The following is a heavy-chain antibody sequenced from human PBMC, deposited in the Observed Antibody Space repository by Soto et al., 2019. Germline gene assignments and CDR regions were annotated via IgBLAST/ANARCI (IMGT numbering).Heavy chain of an antibody. V-gene: IGHV1-18*01. CDR2: INPNSGGT. J-gene: IGHJ6*02. D-gene: IGHD1-26*01. Sequence: ASVKVSCKASGGTFSSYAISWVRQAPGQGLEWMGWINPNSGGTNYAQKLQGRVTMTTDTSTSTAYMELRSLRSDDTAVYYCARAGYSAFYYYGMDVWGQGTTVTVSS. CDR1: GGTFSSYA. CDR3: ARAGYSAFYYYGMDV.